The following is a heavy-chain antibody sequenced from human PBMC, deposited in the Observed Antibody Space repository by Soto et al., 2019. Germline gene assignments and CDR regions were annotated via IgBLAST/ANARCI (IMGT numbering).Heavy chain of an antibody. J-gene: IGHJ5*02. Sequence: GPTLGNPTQTLTLTCTFSGFALSTSGVGVGLIRQPPGKALECLALIYLNDDKRYSPSLKSRLTITQDTSKNQVVLTITNMDIDDTAPSYSEHTPHSFHAAIWVDTCGEGTLVTVSS. D-gene: IGHD2-2*01. CDR1: GFALSTSGVG. CDR2: IYLNDDK. V-gene: IGHV2-5*01. CDR3: EHTPHSFHAAIWVDT.